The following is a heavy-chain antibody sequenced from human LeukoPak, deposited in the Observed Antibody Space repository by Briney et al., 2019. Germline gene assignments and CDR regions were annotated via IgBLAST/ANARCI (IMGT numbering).Heavy chain of an antibody. Sequence: PGGSLRLSCAASGFTVSGNYMSWVRQAPGKGLEWLSVIYSNNITYYADSVKGRFTISRDNSKNTLYPQMNSLRAEDTAVYYCARGITVMIVAPGYWGQGTLVTVSS. J-gene: IGHJ4*02. CDR2: IYSNNIT. D-gene: IGHD3-22*01. V-gene: IGHV3-53*01. CDR3: ARGITVMIVAPGY. CDR1: GFTVSGNY.